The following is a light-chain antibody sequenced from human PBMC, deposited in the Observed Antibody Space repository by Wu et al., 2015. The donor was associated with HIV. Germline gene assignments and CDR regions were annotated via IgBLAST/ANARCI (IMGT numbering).Light chain of an antibody. J-gene: IGKJ2*01. Sequence: EIVLTQSPGTLSLSPGERTSLSCRASQSVSNSYLAWYQQKPGQSPRLLIYGASSRATGIPDRFSGSGSGTDFTLTINRLEPEDFAMYYCQQYESSPYTFGQGTKVEI. V-gene: IGKV3-20*01. CDR1: QSVSNSY. CDR2: GAS. CDR3: QQYESSPYT.